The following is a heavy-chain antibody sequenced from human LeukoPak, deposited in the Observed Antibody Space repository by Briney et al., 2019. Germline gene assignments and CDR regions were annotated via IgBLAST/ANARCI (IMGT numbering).Heavy chain of an antibody. CDR1: GFTFSSYA. J-gene: IGHJ4*02. Sequence: SGGSLRLSCAASGFTFSSYAMHWVRQAPGKGLEWVAVISYDGSNKYYADSVKGRFTISRDNSKNTLYLQMNSLRAEDTAVYYCARPSLHPTAMVSPMDYWGQGTLVTVSS. CDR2: ISYDGSNK. CDR3: ARPSLHPTAMVSPMDY. D-gene: IGHD5-18*01. V-gene: IGHV3-30-3*01.